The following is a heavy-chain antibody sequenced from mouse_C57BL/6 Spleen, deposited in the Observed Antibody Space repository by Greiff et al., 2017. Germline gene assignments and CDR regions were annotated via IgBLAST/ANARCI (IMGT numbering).Heavy chain of an antibody. CDR2: INPNNGGT. CDR3: AKRDGYDEDFAY. V-gene: IGHV1-26*01. Sequence: VQLQQSGPELVKPGASVKISCKASGYTFTDYYMNWVKQSHGKSLEWIGDINPNNGGTSYNQKFKGKATLTVDKSSSTAYMELRSLTSEDSAVYYCAKRDGYDEDFAYWGQGTLVTVSA. J-gene: IGHJ3*01. D-gene: IGHD2-2*01. CDR1: GYTFTDYY.